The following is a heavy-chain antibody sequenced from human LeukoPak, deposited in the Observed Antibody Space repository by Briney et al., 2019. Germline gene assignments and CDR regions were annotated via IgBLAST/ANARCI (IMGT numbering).Heavy chain of an antibody. CDR3: ARKGWTDAFDI. Sequence: SETLSLTCAVYGGSFSGYYWSWIRQPPGKGLERIGEINHSGSTNYNPSLKSRVTISVDTSKNQFSLKLSSVTAADTAVYYCARKGWTDAFDIWGQGTMVTVSS. CDR2: INHSGST. J-gene: IGHJ3*02. V-gene: IGHV4-34*01. D-gene: IGHD2-15*01. CDR1: GGSFSGYY.